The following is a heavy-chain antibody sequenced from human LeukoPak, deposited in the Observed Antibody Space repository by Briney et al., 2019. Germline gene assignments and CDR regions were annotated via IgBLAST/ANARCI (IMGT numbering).Heavy chain of an antibody. Sequence: PGRSLRLSCAASGFTVSSNYMSWVRQAPGKGLEWVSVIYSGGSTYYADSVKGRFTISRHNSKNTLYLQMNSLRAEDTAVYYCARGYYGDGYYFDYWGQGTLVTVSS. CDR1: GFTVSSNY. D-gene: IGHD4-17*01. J-gene: IGHJ4*02. CDR3: ARGYYGDGYYFDY. CDR2: IYSGGST. V-gene: IGHV3-53*04.